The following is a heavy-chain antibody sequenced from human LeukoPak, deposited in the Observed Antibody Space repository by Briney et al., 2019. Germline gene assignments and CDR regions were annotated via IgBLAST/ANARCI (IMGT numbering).Heavy chain of an antibody. D-gene: IGHD3-9*01. CDR3: ARGDPLPQHVLRYFDWPAYYYYGMDV. CDR1: GYTFTSYG. J-gene: IGHJ6*02. CDR2: ISAYNGNT. Sequence: GASVKVSCKASGYTFTSYGISWARQAPGQGLEWMGWISAYNGNTNYAQKLQGRVTMTTDTSTSTAYMELRSLRSDDTAVYYCARGDPLPQHVLRYFDWPAYYYYGMDVWGQGTTVTVSS. V-gene: IGHV1-18*01.